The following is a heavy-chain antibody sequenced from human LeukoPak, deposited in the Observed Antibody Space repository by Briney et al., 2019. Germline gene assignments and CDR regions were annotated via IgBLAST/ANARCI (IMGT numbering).Heavy chain of an antibody. CDR3: ANARSPSPRAAFDY. J-gene: IGHJ4*02. D-gene: IGHD6-6*01. CDR1: GFTFSSYA. Sequence: RGGSLRLSCAASGFTFSSYAMSGVRHAPGKGLEGVSAMIGSGGSTYYAVSVKGRFTICIDNSKNTLYLQMISLRAEDAAVYYGANARSPSPRAAFDYWGQGTLVTVSS. V-gene: IGHV3-23*01. CDR2: MIGSGGST.